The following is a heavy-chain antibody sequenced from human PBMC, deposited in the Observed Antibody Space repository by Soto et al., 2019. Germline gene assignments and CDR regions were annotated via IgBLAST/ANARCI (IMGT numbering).Heavy chain of an antibody. CDR3: SRLVDRNWYPFFFDY. J-gene: IGHJ4*02. Sequence: SETMSLTCTVSGGSIRSHYWGWIRQPPGKGLEWIGYIYYSGSINYSPSLKSRVSISVDTSKNQVSLKVHSVTAADTAVYYCSRLVDRNWYPFFFDYCGQGTQVTGSS. CDR2: IYYSGSI. V-gene: IGHV4-59*11. D-gene: IGHD1-1*01. CDR1: GGSIRSHY.